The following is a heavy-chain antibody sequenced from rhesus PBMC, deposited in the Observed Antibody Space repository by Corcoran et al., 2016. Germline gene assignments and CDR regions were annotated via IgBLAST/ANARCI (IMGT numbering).Heavy chain of an antibody. CDR1: GGSISGYY. D-gene: IGHD1-1-1*01. J-gene: IGHJ4*01. CDR3: ASRRISGLDY. Sequence: QVQLQESGPGLVKPSETLSLTCAVSGGSISGYYWSWIRQPPGKGLEWIGRIYGSGGGPDYNPPLKSRLTISTDTSKNQFSLKLSSVTAADTAVYYCASRRISGLDYWGQGVLVTVSS. CDR2: IYGSGGGP. V-gene: IGHV4-160*01.